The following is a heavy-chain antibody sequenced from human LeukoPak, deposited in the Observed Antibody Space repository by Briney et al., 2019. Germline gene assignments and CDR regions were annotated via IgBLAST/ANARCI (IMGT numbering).Heavy chain of an antibody. CDR2: IKQDGSEK. Sequence: GGSLRLSCAASGFTFSSYWMSWVRQAPGKGLEWVANIKQDGSEKYYVDSVKGRFTISRDNAKNSLYLQMNSLRAEDTAVYYCARDQGDYVLGFDHWGQGTLVTVSS. CDR3: ARDQGDYVLGFDH. J-gene: IGHJ4*02. CDR1: GFTFSSYW. V-gene: IGHV3-7*01. D-gene: IGHD4-17*01.